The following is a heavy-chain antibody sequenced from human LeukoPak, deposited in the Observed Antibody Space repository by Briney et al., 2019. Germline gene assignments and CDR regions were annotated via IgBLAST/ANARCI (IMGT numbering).Heavy chain of an antibody. Sequence: ASVKVSCKASGYTFTGYYMHWVRQAPGQGLEWMGWINPNSGGTNYAQKFQGRVTMTRDTSISTAYMELRSLRSDDTAVYYCARESSSSWYSLDYWAQGTLVTVSS. D-gene: IGHD6-13*01. CDR3: ARESSSSWYSLDY. CDR1: GYTFTGYY. J-gene: IGHJ4*02. CDR2: INPNSGGT. V-gene: IGHV1-2*02.